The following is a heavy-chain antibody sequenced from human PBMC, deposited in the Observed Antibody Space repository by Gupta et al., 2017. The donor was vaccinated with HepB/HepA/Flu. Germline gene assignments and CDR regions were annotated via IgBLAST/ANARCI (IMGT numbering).Heavy chain of an antibody. J-gene: IGHJ4*02. Sequence: EVQLLESGGGLEQPGGSLRPSCAASGFSFSNYATNWVRQAPGKGLEWVSHISINGGSTYYADSVKGRFTISRDNSKNTRDLQRNSLGAEETAVYYCATVGSGSHDGGYYFDYWGQGTLVTVYS. V-gene: IGHV3-23*01. CDR3: ATVGSGSHDGGYYFDY. D-gene: IGHD3-10*01. CDR2: ISINGGST. CDR1: GFSFSNYA.